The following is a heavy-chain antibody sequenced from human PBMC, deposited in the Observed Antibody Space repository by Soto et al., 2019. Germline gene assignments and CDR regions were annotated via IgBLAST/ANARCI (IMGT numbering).Heavy chain of an antibody. CDR1: GFTFSTYA. CDR2: ISDSGGGT. D-gene: IGHD5-18*01. Sequence: EVQLLESGGGLVQPGGSLRLSCAASGFTFSTYAMSWVRQAPGKGLEWVSAISDSGGGTYYADSVKGRFTISRDNSKNTLYLQMNSLRAEDTAVYYCANAGYSYGYYWGQGTLVTVSS. J-gene: IGHJ4*02. V-gene: IGHV3-23*01. CDR3: ANAGYSYGYY.